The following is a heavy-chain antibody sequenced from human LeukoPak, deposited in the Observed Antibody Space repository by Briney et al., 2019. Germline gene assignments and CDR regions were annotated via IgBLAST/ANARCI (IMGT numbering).Heavy chain of an antibody. V-gene: IGHV3-23*01. CDR1: GFTFSSYA. J-gene: IGHJ4*02. CDR3: AKPKNYGSGMLSN. D-gene: IGHD3-10*01. Sequence: GGSLRLSCAASGFTFSSYAMSWVRQAPGKGLEWVSAISGSGGSTYYADSVKGRFTISRDNSKNTLCLQMNSLRAEDTAVYYCAKPKNYGSGMLSNWGQGTLVTVSS. CDR2: ISGSGGST.